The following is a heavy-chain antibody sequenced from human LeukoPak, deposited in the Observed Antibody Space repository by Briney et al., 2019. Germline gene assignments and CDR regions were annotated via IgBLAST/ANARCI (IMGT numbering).Heavy chain of an antibody. V-gene: IGHV3-64D*09. J-gene: IGHJ4*02. D-gene: IGHD2-2*01. CDR3: KTSPLSRIDC. Sequence: GGSLRLSCSASGXTFSTFPVHWVRQAPGKGLEYVSAITSNGDSTFYADSVKGRFTISRDNSKDTLYLLMTSLTIEDTAVYYCKTSPLSRIDCWGQGTLVTVSS. CDR2: ITSNGDST. CDR1: GXTFSTFP.